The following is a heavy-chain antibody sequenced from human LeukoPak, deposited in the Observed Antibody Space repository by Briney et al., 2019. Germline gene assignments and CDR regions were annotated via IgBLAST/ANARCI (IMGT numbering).Heavy chain of an antibody. CDR2: INPNSGGT. D-gene: IGHD1-14*01. CDR1: GYTFTGYY. J-gene: IGHJ3*02. V-gene: IGHV1-2*02. CDR3: ARDGIMRLRRGNAFDI. Sequence: ASVKVSCKASGYTFTGYYMHWVRQAPGQGLEWMGWINPNSGGTNYAQKFQGRVTMTRNTSISTAYMELSSLTSDDTAVYYCARDGIMRLRRGNAFDIWGQGTMVTVSS.